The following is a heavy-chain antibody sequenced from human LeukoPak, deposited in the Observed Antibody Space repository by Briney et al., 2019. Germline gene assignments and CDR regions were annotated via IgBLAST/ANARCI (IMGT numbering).Heavy chain of an antibody. D-gene: IGHD2-15*01. V-gene: IGHV4-38-2*02. CDR1: TYSISDDYF. Sequence: SETPSLTCSVSTYSISDDYFWAWVRQPPGKGLEWIGSVSHSGRTYYSPSLKSRVTFSVDTSKNQFSLKLSSVTAADTAVYYCVRNRGRYCSGGSQYYYYYYMDVWGKGTTVTVSS. CDR3: VRNRGRYCSGGSQYYYYYYMDV. J-gene: IGHJ6*03. CDR2: VSHSGRT.